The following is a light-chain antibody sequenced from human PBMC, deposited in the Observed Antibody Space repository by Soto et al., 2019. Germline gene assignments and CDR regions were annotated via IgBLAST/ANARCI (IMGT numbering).Light chain of an antibody. V-gene: IGKV4-1*01. CDR1: RNVLYSSNNKNY. CDR2: WAS. Sequence: DIVMTQSPDSLAVSLGERATINCKSSRNVLYSSNNKNYLAWYQQKPGQPPKLLIYWASTRESGVPDRFSGSGSGTDFTLTISSLQAEDVAVYYGHQYHILPWTFGQGTKVEIK. CDR3: HQYHILPWT. J-gene: IGKJ1*01.